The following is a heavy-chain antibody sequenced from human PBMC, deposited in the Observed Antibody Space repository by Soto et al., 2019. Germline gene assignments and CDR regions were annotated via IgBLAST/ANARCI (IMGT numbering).Heavy chain of an antibody. CDR1: GYTFTSYG. J-gene: IGHJ4*02. CDR3: ARVKLPYYYGSGSYYRGGEFDY. Sequence: ASVKVSCKASGYTFTSYGISWVRQAPGQGLEWMGWISAYNGNTNYAQKLQGRVTMTTDTSTSTAYMELRSLRSDDTAVYYCARVKLPYYYGSGSYYRGGEFDYWGQGALVTVS. CDR2: ISAYNGNT. D-gene: IGHD3-10*01. V-gene: IGHV1-18*01.